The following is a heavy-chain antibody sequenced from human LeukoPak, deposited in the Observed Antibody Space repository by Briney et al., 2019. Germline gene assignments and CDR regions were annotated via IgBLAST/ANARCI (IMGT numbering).Heavy chain of an antibody. Sequence: SVKVSCKASGGTFSSYAISWVRQAPGQGLEWMGRIIPIFGTANYAQKFQGRVTITTDESTSTAYMELSSLRTEDTAVYYCATDPIGPGAFDIWGQGTMVTVSS. J-gene: IGHJ3*02. V-gene: IGHV1-69*05. CDR1: GGTFSSYA. D-gene: IGHD3-10*01. CDR2: IIPIFGTA. CDR3: ATDPIGPGAFDI.